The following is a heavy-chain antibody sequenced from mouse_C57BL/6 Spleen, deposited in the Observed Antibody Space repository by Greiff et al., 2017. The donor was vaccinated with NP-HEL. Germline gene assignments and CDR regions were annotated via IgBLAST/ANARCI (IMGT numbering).Heavy chain of an antibody. J-gene: IGHJ1*03. CDR2: IYPGDGDT. V-gene: IGHV1-82*01. CDR1: GYAFSSSW. CDR3: ARKTYYGNYGYLDV. Sequence: VQLQQSGPELVKPGASVKISCKASGYAFSSSWMNWVKQRPGKGLERIGRIYPGDGDTNYHGNFKGKATLTADNYSSTAYMQLSSLTSEDSSVYFCARKTYYGNYGYLDVWGTGTTVNVSS. D-gene: IGHD2-10*01.